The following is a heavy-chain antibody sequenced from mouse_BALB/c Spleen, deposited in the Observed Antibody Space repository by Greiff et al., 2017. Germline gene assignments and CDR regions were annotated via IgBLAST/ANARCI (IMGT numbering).Heavy chain of an antibody. CDR3: ARTQSSYYGSSFDY. J-gene: IGHJ2*01. D-gene: IGHD1-1*01. Sequence: VKLQQSGPGLVQPSQSLSITCTVSGFSLTSYGVHWVRQSPGKGLEWLGVIWSGGSTDYNAAFISRLSISKDNSKSQVFFKMNSLQANDTAIYYCARTQSSYYGSSFDYWGQGTTLTVSS. CDR1: GFSLTSYG. CDR2: IWSGGST. V-gene: IGHV2-2*02.